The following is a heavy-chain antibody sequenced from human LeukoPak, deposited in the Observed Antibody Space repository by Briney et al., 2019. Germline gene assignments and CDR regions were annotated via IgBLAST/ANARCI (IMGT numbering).Heavy chain of an antibody. J-gene: IGHJ4*02. CDR2: LYYSGST. V-gene: IGHV4-39*01. Sequence: SETLSLTCTVSGGSISSSSYYWGWIRQPPGKGLEWIGSLYYSGSTYYNPSLKSRVTISVDTSKNQFSLKLSSVTAADTAVYYCARVFWSGYYTPFFDYWGQGTLVTVSS. CDR1: GGSISSSSYY. D-gene: IGHD3-3*01. CDR3: ARVFWSGYYTPFFDY.